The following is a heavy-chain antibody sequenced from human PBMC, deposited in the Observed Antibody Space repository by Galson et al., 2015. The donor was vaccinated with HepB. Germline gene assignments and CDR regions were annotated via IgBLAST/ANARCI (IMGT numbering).Heavy chain of an antibody. V-gene: IGHV1-69*13. CDR2: IIPIFRTA. CDR3: AGAEGQYTNSYHYDMNV. D-gene: IGHD2-2*01. J-gene: IGHJ6*02. Sequence: SVKVSCKASGGTFNNYAISWVRQAPGQGLEWMGGIIPIFRTAHYAQRFQGRVTITAGESTNTAYMELSSLRSEDTAISYCAGAEGQYTNSYHYDMNVWGEGTTGTVSS. CDR1: GGTFNNYA.